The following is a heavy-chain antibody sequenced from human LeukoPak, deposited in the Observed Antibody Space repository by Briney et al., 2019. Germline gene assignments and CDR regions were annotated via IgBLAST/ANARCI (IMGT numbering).Heavy chain of an antibody. CDR1: GFTVSSSY. D-gene: IGHD2-15*01. Sequence: GGSLRLSCAASGFTVSSSYMSWVRQAPGKGLEWVSIISSAGTTYYADSVKGRFTISRDNSKNTVYLQVNSLRDEDTAVYYCASRWWSNERGTYYYGMDVWGQGTTVTVSS. J-gene: IGHJ6*02. CDR3: ASRWWSNERGTYYYGMDV. V-gene: IGHV3-66*01. CDR2: ISSAGTT.